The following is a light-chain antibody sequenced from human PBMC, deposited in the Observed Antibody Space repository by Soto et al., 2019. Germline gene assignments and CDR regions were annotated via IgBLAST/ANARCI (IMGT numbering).Light chain of an antibody. V-gene: IGLV1-40*01. CDR2: GNT. J-gene: IGLJ1*01. CDR1: SSNIGAGYE. CDR3: QSYDSSLSGYV. Sequence: QSVLTQPPSVSGAPGQRVTISCTGSSSNIGAGYEVHWYQQLPGTAPKLLTYGNTNRPSGVPDRFSGSKSGTSASLAITGLQAEDEADYYCQSYDSSLSGYVFGTGTKLTVL.